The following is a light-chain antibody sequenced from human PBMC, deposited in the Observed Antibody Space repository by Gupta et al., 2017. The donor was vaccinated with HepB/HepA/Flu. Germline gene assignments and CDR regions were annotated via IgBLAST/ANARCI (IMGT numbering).Light chain of an antibody. CDR1: QSVLYSSNNKNY. J-gene: IGKJ1*01. Sequence: DIVMTQSPDSLAVSLGERATINCKSSQSVLYSSNNKNYLAWYQQKPGQPPKLHIYWASTRESGVPDRFSGSGSGTDFTLTISSLQAEDVAVYYCQQYYSTPRTFGQGTKVEIK. V-gene: IGKV4-1*01. CDR3: QQYYSTPRT. CDR2: WAS.